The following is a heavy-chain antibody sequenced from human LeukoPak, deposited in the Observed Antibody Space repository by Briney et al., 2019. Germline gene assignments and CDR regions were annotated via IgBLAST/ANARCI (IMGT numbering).Heavy chain of an antibody. Sequence: PGGSLRLSCTASGFTFGDYAMDWFRQARGKGLEWVGFIRSKAYGGTTEYAASVKGRFTISRDEPKSIAYLQMNSLKTEDTAVYYCIREWELPGTDFDYWGQGTLVTVSS. CDR1: GFTFGDYA. CDR3: IREWELPGTDFDY. V-gene: IGHV3-49*03. J-gene: IGHJ4*02. D-gene: IGHD1-26*01. CDR2: IRSKAYGGTT.